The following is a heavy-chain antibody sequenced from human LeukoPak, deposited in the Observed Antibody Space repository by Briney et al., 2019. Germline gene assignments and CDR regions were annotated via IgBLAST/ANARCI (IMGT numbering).Heavy chain of an antibody. CDR1: GGSISSSSYY. CDR2: IYNSANT. CDR3: ARHSRSGYIGYENAFDI. J-gene: IGHJ3*02. V-gene: IGHV4-39*01. D-gene: IGHD5-12*01. Sequence: PSETLSLTCTVSGGSISSSSYYWGWIRQPPGKELEWIGNIYNSANTHYNPSLKTRITMSVDTSKNQFSLKLNSVTAADTGIYYCARHSRSGYIGYENAFDIWGQGTMVTVSS.